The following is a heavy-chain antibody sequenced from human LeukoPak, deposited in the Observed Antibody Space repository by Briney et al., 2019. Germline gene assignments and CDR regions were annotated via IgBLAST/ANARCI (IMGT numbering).Heavy chain of an antibody. V-gene: IGHV3-23*01. CDR2: ISNNGGRT. J-gene: IGHJ4*02. D-gene: IGHD2/OR15-2a*01. Sequence: GGSLRLSCATSGFTFSNYAMSWVRQAPGKGLEWVSAISNNGGRTDYADSVKGRFTISRDNSKSTLYLHMDSLRAEDTAVYYCARDEDTSALSEYWGQGTLVTVSS. CDR3: ARDEDTSALSEY. CDR1: GFTFSNYA.